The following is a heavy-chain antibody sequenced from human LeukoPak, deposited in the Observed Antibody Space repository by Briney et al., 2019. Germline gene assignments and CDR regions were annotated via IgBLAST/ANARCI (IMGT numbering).Heavy chain of an antibody. CDR3: ARFSSEWSPDY. J-gene: IGHJ4*02. CDR2: INPNSGNT. D-gene: IGHD3-3*01. Sequence: AASVKVSCKASGYTFTGYYMHWVRQAPGQGLEWMGWINPNSGNTGYAQKFQGRVTMTRNTSISTAYMELSSLRSEDTAVYYCARFSSEWSPDYWGQGTLVTVSS. V-gene: IGHV1-8*02. CDR1: GYTFTGYY.